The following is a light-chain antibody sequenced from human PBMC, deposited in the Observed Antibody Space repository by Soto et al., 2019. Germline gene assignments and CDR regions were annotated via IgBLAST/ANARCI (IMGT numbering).Light chain of an antibody. V-gene: IGKV3-20*01. CDR1: QSVSSY. CDR2: DAS. CDR3: QQYGSSIT. Sequence: EIVLTQSPSTLSLSPGERSTLSCRASQSVSSYLAWYQQKPGQAPRLLIYDASNRATGIPDRFSGSGSGTDFTLTISRLEPEDFAVYYCQQYGSSITFGQGTRLEF. J-gene: IGKJ5*01.